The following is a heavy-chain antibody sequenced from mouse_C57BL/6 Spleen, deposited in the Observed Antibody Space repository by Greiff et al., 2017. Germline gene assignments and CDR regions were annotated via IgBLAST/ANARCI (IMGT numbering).Heavy chain of an antibody. J-gene: IGHJ2*01. Sequence: QVQLQQPGAELVKPGASVKLSCKASGYTFTSYWMHWVKQRPGQGLEWIGMIHPNSGSTNYNEKFKSKATLTVDKSSSTAYMQLSSLTSEDSAVYYCARTGDGYYYCDYWGQGTTLTVSS. D-gene: IGHD2-3*01. CDR3: ARTGDGYYYCDY. CDR2: IHPNSGST. V-gene: IGHV1-64*01. CDR1: GYTFTSYW.